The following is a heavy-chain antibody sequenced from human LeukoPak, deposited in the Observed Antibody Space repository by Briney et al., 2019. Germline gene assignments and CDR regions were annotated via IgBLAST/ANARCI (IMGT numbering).Heavy chain of an antibody. D-gene: IGHD1-14*01. CDR1: GFTFSSYS. CDR2: ISSSSSYI. J-gene: IGHJ6*03. Sequence: PGGSLRLSCAASGFTFSSYSMNWVRQAPGKGLEWVSSISSSSSYIYYADSVKGRFTISRDNAKNSLYLQMNSLRAEDTAVYYCARSTGRVRYYMDVWGKGTTVTVSS. CDR3: ARSTGRVRYYMDV. V-gene: IGHV3-21*01.